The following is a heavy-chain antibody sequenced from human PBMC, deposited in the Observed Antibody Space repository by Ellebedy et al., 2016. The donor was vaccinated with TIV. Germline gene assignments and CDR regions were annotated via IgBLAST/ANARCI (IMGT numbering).Heavy chain of an antibody. Sequence: GESLKISXAASGFPFGDYYMNWVRQAPGKGLEWISYLSASSTAIDYADSVKGRFTISRDNAKDSLYLQMNSLGAEDTAVYYCARDRSMGSNWSYFFDYWGQGTLVTVSS. CDR3: ARDRSMGSNWSYFFDY. CDR2: LSASSTAI. D-gene: IGHD6-13*01. J-gene: IGHJ4*02. V-gene: IGHV3-69-1*01. CDR1: GFPFGDYY.